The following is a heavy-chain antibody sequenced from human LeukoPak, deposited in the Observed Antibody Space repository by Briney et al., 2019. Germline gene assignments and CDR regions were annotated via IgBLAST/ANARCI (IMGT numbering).Heavy chain of an antibody. CDR3: ARQSGDQSSAWYFDA. D-gene: IGHD6-19*01. J-gene: IGHJ4*02. CDR2: IHYSGKV. V-gene: IGHV4-39*01. Sequence: PSETLSLTCTVSGGSLRSSGHWWVRIRQPPGKGLEWIGSIHYSGKVYYNPSLKSRVTTSVDTSTDQFSLRLSSATAADTAIYYCARQSGDQSSAWYFDAWGQGTLVTVSS. CDR1: GGSLRSSGHW.